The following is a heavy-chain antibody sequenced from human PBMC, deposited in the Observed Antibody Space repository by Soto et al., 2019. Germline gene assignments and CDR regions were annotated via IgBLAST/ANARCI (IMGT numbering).Heavy chain of an antibody. J-gene: IGHJ5*02. CDR1: GGSISTNDW. Sequence: QVQLQESGPGLVKPSETLSLTCAVSGGSISTNDWWTWVRQPPGNGLEWIGDIHHTGSTTNYCPSLQSRVTVSIDKSENQFSLRLTSVTAADTAVYYCATRDCTNNVCHFPWGQGTLVTVSS. V-gene: IGHV4-4*02. CDR3: ATRDCTNNVCHFP. D-gene: IGHD2-8*01. CDR2: IHHTGSTT.